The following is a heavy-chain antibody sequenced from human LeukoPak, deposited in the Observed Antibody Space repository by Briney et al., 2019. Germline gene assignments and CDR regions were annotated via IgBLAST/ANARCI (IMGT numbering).Heavy chain of an antibody. Sequence: SETLSLTCTVSGGSISSSSYYWGWIRQPPGKGLEWIGSIYYSGSTYYNPSLKSRVTISVDTSKNQFSLKLSSVTAADTAVYYCAKGHDSVIVSLPVIFDYWGQGTLVTVSS. V-gene: IGHV4-39*07. CDR3: AKGHDSVIVSLPVIFDY. CDR1: GGSISSSSYY. J-gene: IGHJ4*02. CDR2: IYYSGST. D-gene: IGHD2/OR15-2a*01.